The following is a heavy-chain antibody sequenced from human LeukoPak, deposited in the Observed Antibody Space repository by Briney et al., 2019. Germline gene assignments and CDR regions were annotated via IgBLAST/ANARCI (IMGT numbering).Heavy chain of an antibody. V-gene: IGHV1-2*04. J-gene: IGHJ4*02. D-gene: IGHD3-3*01. CDR2: INPNSGGT. CDR1: GYTFTGYY. CDR3: ARSGGGVRYDFWSGYPKEGDFDY. Sequence: ASVKVSCKASGYTFTGYYMHWVRQAPGQGLEWMGWINPNSGGTNYAQKFQGWVTMTRDTSISTAYMELSSLRSEDTAVYYCARSGGGVRYDFWSGYPKEGDFDYWGQGTLVTVSS.